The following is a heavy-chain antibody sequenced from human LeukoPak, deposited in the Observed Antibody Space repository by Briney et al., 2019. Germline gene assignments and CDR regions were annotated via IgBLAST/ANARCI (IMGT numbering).Heavy chain of an antibody. CDR1: GFTLSDYY. CDR2: ISSSSSYT. V-gene: IGHV3-11*06. Sequence: GGSLRRYCAATGFTLSDYYMSWIGQAPGQGLPSVSYISSSSSYTNYADSVKGRFTISRDNAKNSLYLQMNSLRAEDTAVYYCARDQVSSSWERGAFDIWGQGTMVTVSS. D-gene: IGHD6-13*01. J-gene: IGHJ3*02. CDR3: ARDQVSSSWERGAFDI.